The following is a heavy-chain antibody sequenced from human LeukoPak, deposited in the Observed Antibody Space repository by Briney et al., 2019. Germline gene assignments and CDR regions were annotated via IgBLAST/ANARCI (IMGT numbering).Heavy chain of an antibody. CDR1: GYTFTGYY. D-gene: IGHD2-21*02. J-gene: IGHJ6*02. CDR2: INPNSGGT. Sequence: GASVKVSCKASGYTFTGYYMHWVRQAPGQGLEWMGWINPNSGGTNYAQKFQGRVTMTRGTSISTTYMELRRLRSDDTAVYYCAILGIVVVTADGMDVWGQGTTVTVSS. CDR3: AILGIVVVTADGMDV. V-gene: IGHV1-2*02.